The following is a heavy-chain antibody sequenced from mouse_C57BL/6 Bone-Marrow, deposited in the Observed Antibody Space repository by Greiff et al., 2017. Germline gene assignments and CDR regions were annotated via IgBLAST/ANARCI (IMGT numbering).Heavy chain of an antibody. CDR3: VRQGYGFAMDY. CDR1: GYTFTDHS. Sequence: QVQLKQSGAELASPGASVTLSCKASGYTFTDHSMNWVKKRPGQGLEWIGRIYPVSGETTNNQKFMGKATFSVDRSSSTVYMVLISLTSADPAVYYCVRQGYGFAMDYWGQGTSVTVSA. V-gene: IGHV1-11*01. CDR2: IYPVSGET. D-gene: IGHD2-2*01. J-gene: IGHJ4*01.